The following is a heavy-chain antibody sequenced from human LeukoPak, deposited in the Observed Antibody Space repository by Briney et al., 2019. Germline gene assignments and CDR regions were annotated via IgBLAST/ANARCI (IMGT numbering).Heavy chain of an antibody. Sequence: ASVKVSCKASGYTFTGYYMHWVRQAPGQGLEWMGWINPNSGGTNYAQKFQGRVTMTRDTSISTAFMELSRLTSDDTAVYYCARVKTMIIVVSLFDYWGRGTLVTVSS. CDR1: GYTFTGYY. J-gene: IGHJ4*02. D-gene: IGHD3-22*01. V-gene: IGHV1-2*02. CDR3: ARVKTMIIVVSLFDY. CDR2: INPNSGGT.